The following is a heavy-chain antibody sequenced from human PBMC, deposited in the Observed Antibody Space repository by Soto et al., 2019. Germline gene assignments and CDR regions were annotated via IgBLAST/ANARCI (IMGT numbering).Heavy chain of an antibody. CDR3: AKHFEYQLLSWFDP. J-gene: IGHJ5*02. Sequence: EVQLLESGGGLVQPGGSLRLSCVASGFSFSTYAMSWVRQAPGKGLEWVSGISAGGGNTYYADSVGGRFTISRDNSKNTLYLQISSLRAEDTALYYWAKHFEYQLLSWFDPWGQGTLVTVSS. CDR2: ISAGGGNT. V-gene: IGHV3-23*01. D-gene: IGHD2-2*01. CDR1: GFSFSTYA.